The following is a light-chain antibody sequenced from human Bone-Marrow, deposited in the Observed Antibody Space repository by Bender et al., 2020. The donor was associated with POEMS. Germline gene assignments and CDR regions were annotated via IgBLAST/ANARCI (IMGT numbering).Light chain of an antibody. J-gene: IGLJ3*02. Sequence: QSALTQPASVSGSPGQSITMSCTGTSSDVGGYNYVSWYQHYPGKAPKILIYAVTERPSGVSDRFSGSKSANTASLTVSGLQAEDEADYYCSSYAGDYNLVFGGGTKLTVL. V-gene: IGLV2-8*01. CDR3: SSYAGDYNLV. CDR1: SSDVGGYNY. CDR2: AVT.